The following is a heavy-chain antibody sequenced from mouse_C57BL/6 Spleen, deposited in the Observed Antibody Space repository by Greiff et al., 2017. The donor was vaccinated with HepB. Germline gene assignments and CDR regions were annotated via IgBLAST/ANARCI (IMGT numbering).Heavy chain of an antibody. CDR3: AREADYYGSSYWYFDV. D-gene: IGHD1-1*01. CDR1: GYTFTSYG. CDR2: IYPRSGNT. J-gene: IGHJ1*03. V-gene: IGHV1-81*01. Sequence: QVQLQQSGAELARPGASVKLSCKASGYTFTSYGISWVKQRTGQGLEWIGEIYPRSGNTYYNEKFKGKATLTADKSSSTAYMELLSLTSEDSAVYYCAREADYYGSSYWYFDVWGTGTTVTVSS.